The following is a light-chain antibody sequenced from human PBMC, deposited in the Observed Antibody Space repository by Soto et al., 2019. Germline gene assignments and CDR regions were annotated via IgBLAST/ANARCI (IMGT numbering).Light chain of an antibody. Sequence: IMLSQSPGTLSLSAGERATLSCRASHNVGSDYLAWYQQKPGQAPRLLMYGASTRATGIPDRFTGSGSGTDFTLTISRLEPEDFAVYYCQQYYSAPRTFGQGTKVDIK. CDR3: QQYYSAPRT. CDR1: HNVGSDY. CDR2: GAS. V-gene: IGKV3-20*01. J-gene: IGKJ1*01.